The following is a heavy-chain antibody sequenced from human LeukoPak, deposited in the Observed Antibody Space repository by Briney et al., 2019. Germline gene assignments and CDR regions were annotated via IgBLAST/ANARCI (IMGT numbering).Heavy chain of an antibody. V-gene: IGHV4-59*08. D-gene: IGHD4-17*01. J-gene: IGHJ4*02. CDR2: IYYSGST. Sequence: PSETLSLTCTVSGGSISSFYWSWIRQPPGKGLEWIGYIYYSGSTNYNHSLNSRVTISVDTSKNQFSLKLSSVTAADTAVYYCARHADGNQVDYWGQGTLVTVSS. CDR3: ARHADGNQVDY. CDR1: GGSISSFY.